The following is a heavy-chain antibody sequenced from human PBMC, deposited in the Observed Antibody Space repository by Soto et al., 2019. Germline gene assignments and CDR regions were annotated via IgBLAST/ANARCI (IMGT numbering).Heavy chain of an antibody. D-gene: IGHD3-10*01. V-gene: IGHV3-53*01. CDR3: APRPGGGGY. CDR1: GFTVSNNY. Sequence: EVQLVESGGGLIQPGGSLRLSCAVSGFTVSNNYMSWVRQAPGKGLEGVSVIYSGGYTAYGDSVKGRFTISRDNSKNTLFLQMKTRGAGDPAFFFWAPRPGGGGYWGQGTLVTVSS. CDR2: IYSGGYT. J-gene: IGHJ4*02.